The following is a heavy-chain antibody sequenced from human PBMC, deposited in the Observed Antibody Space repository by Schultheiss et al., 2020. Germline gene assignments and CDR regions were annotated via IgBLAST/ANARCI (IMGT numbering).Heavy chain of an antibody. Sequence: GGSLRLSCAASGFTFDDYAMHWVRQAPGKGLEWVSGISWNSGSIGYADSVKGRFTISRDNAKNSLYLQMNSLRAEDTAVYYCARRLELRNDYYYGMDVWGKGTTVTGSA. CDR1: GFTFDDYA. V-gene: IGHV3-9*01. D-gene: IGHD1-7*01. CDR3: ARRLELRNDYYYGMDV. J-gene: IGHJ6*04. CDR2: ISWNSGSI.